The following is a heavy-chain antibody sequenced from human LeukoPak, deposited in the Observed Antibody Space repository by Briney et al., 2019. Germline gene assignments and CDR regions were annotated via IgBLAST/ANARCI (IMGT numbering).Heavy chain of an antibody. J-gene: IGHJ4*02. Sequence: GASVKVSCKASGYTFTSYDINWVRQATGQGFEWMGWMNPNSGNTGYAQKFQGRVTMTRNTSISTAYMELSSLRSEDTAVYYCARGSTVTTLADYWGQGILVTVSS. CDR1: GYTFTSYD. CDR3: ARGSTVTTLADY. D-gene: IGHD4-17*01. V-gene: IGHV1-8*01. CDR2: MNPNSGNT.